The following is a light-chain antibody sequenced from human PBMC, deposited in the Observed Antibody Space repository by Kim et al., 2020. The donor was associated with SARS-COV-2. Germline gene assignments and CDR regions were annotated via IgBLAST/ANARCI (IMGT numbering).Light chain of an antibody. Sequence: GRRITVSCSRNASNIGRNPVCWYQRLPGTAPKLLISRNDQRPSGVPDRFSGSKSGTSASLAISGLRSEDEADYYCAGWDDSLIGPIFGGGTTLIVL. J-gene: IGLJ2*01. CDR1: ASNIGRNP. V-gene: IGLV1-47*01. CDR2: RND. CDR3: AGWDDSLIGPI.